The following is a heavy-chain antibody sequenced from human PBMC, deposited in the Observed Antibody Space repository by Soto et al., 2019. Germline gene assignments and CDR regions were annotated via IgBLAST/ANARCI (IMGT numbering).Heavy chain of an antibody. D-gene: IGHD5-18*01. J-gene: IGHJ6*02. CDR1: GFTFSSYS. CDR3: ARGDGYSYGYYYYYGMDV. Sequence: LGLSCAASGFTFSSYSMNWVRQAPGKGLEWVSSISSSSSYIYYADSVKGRFTISRDNAKNSLYLQMNSLRAEDTAVYYCARGDGYSYGYYYYYGMDVWGQGTTVTVSS. V-gene: IGHV3-21*01. CDR2: ISSSSSYI.